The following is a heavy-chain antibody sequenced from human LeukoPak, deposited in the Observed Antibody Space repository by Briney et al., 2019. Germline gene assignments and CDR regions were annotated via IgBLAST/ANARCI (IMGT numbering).Heavy chain of an antibody. V-gene: IGHV4-30-2*01. Sequence: SETLSLTCAVSGGSISSGGYSWSWIRQPPGKGLEWIGYIYHSGSTYYNPSPKSRVTISVDRSKNQFSLKLSSVTAADTAVYYCARGRRKPGIAAAGTKSWFDPWGQGTLVTVSS. D-gene: IGHD6-13*01. CDR1: GGSISSGGYS. CDR2: IYHSGST. CDR3: ARGRRKPGIAAAGTKSWFDP. J-gene: IGHJ5*02.